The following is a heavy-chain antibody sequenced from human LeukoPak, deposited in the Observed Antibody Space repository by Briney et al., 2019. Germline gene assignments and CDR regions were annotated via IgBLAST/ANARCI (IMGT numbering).Heavy chain of an antibody. CDR1: GGSFSGYY. J-gene: IGHJ5*02. V-gene: IGHV4-34*01. D-gene: IGHD2-15*01. CDR3: ARVWGRYCSGGSCYGFRWFDP. CDR2: INHSGST. Sequence: PSETLSLTCAVYGGSFSGYYWSWIPQPPGKGLEWIGEINHSGSTNYNPSLKSRVTISVDTSKNQFSLKLSSVTAADTAVYYCARVWGRYCSGGSCYGFRWFDPWGQGTLVTVSS.